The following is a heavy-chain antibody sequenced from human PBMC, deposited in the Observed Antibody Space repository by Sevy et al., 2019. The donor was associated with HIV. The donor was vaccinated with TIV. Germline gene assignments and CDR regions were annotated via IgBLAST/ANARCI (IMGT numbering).Heavy chain of an antibody. D-gene: IGHD3-22*01. CDR2: ISAYNGNT. V-gene: IGHV1-18*01. CDR3: ANSYYGSSGYYYVDY. Sequence: ASVKVSCKASGYTFTSYGISWVRQAPGQGLEWMGWISAYNGNTNYTQKLQGRVTMTTDTSTSTAYMELRSLRSDDTAVYYCANSYYGSSGYYYVDYWGQRTLVTVSS. CDR1: GYTFTSYG. J-gene: IGHJ4*02.